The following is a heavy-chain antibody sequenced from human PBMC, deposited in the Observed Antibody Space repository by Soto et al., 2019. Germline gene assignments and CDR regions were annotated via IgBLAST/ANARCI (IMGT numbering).Heavy chain of an antibody. CDR2: INHSGST. Sequence: ETLSLTCAVYGGAFSGYYWSWIRQPPGKGLEWIGEINHSGSTNYNPSLKRRVTISVDTSKNQFSLKLSSVTAPDTAVYYCARSPPRLGWFAPWGQGTLVTVSS. J-gene: IGHJ5*02. CDR1: GGAFSGYY. CDR3: ARSPPRLGWFAP. V-gene: IGHV4-34*01.